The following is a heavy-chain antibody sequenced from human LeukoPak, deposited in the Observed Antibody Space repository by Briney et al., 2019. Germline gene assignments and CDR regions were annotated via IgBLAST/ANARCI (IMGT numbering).Heavy chain of an antibody. CDR2: IYYSGST. CDR1: GGSISSSSYY. V-gene: IGHV4-39*07. Sequence: SETLSLTCTVSGGSISSSSYYWGWIRQPPGKWLEWIGRIYYSGSTYYNPSLKSRVTISVDKSKNQFSLQLSSVTAADTAVYYCARAGALRYFDWLSALDYWGQGTLVTVSS. J-gene: IGHJ4*02. D-gene: IGHD3-9*01. CDR3: ARAGALRYFDWLSALDY.